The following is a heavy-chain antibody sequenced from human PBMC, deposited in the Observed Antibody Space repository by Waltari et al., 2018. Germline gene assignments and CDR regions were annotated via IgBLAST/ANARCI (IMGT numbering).Heavy chain of an antibody. V-gene: IGHV1-46*01. CDR2: INPSGGST. J-gene: IGHJ4*02. CDR3: ARLLYCSSTSCNDEHDY. Sequence: QVQLVQSGAEVKKPGASVKVSCKASGYTFTSYYMHWVRQAPGQGLEWMGRINPSGGSTSYAQKFKGRGIMTRETSTSTGDMELSSLRSEDTAVYYCARLLYCSSTSCNDEHDYWGQGTLVTVSS. D-gene: IGHD2-2*01. CDR1: GYTFTSYY.